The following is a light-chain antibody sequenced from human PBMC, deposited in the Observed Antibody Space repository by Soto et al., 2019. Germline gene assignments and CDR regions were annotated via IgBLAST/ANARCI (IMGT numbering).Light chain of an antibody. CDR2: GDN. V-gene: IGLV1-44*01. CDR1: SSNIGSHP. CDR3: ASWDNSLNGLYV. J-gene: IGLJ1*01. Sequence: QSVLTQPPSASATPGQRVTISCSGSSSNIGSHPVNWYQQLPGTAPKLLLYGDNQRPSGVPDRFSASKSGASASLAISGLQSEDEATYYCASWDNSLNGLYVFGAGTKVTVL.